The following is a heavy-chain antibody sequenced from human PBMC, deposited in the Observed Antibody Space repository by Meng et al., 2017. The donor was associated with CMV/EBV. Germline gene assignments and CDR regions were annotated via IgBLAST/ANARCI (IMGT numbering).Heavy chain of an antibody. CDR3: AGGGLYYYDSSGHFDY. V-gene: IGHV4-34*01. J-gene: IGHJ4*02. D-gene: IGHD3-22*01. Sequence: REGGGGLFTPSEPLSLTCVVYGGSFSGYYWSWIRQPPGKGLEWIGEINHSGSTNYNPSLKSRVTISVDTSKNQFSLKLSSVTAADTAVYYCAGGGLYYYDSSGHFDYWGQGTLVTVSS. CDR2: INHSGST. CDR1: GGSFSGYY.